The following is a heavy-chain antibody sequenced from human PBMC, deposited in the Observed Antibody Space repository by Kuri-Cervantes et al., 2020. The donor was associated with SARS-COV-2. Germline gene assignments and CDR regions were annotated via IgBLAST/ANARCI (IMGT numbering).Heavy chain of an antibody. CDR3: ARVWTYCSSTSCYDAFDI. D-gene: IGHD2-2*01. V-gene: IGHV3-33*08. J-gene: IGHJ3*02. Sequence: GESLKISCVASGFTFSNSAMSWVRQAPGKGLEWVAVIWYDGSNKYYADSVKGRFTISRDNSKNTLYLQMNSLRAEDTAVYYCARVWTYCSSTSCYDAFDIWGQGTMVTVSS. CDR1: GFTFSNSA. CDR2: IWYDGSNK.